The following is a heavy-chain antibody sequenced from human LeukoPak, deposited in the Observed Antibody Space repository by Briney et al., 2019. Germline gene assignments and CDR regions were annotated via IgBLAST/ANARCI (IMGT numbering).Heavy chain of an antibody. CDR3: AKKDVLRFLEWPIGDYYMDV. J-gene: IGHJ6*03. CDR1: GFTFSSYA. Sequence: GGSLRLSCAASGFTFSSYAMHWVRQAPGKGLEWVAVISYDGSNKYYADSVKGRFTISRDNSKNTLYLQMNSLRAEDTAVYYCAKKDVLRFLEWPIGDYYMDVWGKGTTVTVSS. CDR2: ISYDGSNK. D-gene: IGHD3-3*01. V-gene: IGHV3-30-3*02.